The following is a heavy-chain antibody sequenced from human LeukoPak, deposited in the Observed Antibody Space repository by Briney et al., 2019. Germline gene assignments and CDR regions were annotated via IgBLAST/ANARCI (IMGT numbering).Heavy chain of an antibody. Sequence: SETLSLTCTVSGYSISSGYYWGWIRQPPGKGLEWIGSIYHSGSTYYNPSLKSRVTISIDTSKNQFSLKLSSVTAADTAVYYCARRKGPWLGRRDYNWFDPWGQGTLVTVSS. V-gene: IGHV4-38-2*02. J-gene: IGHJ5*02. CDR1: GYSISSGYY. D-gene: IGHD6-19*01. CDR2: IYHSGST. CDR3: ARRKGPWLGRRDYNWFDP.